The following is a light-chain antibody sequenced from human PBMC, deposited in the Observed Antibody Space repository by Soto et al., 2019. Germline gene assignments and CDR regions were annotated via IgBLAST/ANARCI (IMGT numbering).Light chain of an antibody. Sequence: DIQLTQSPSFVSASVGDRVTITCRASQDIGNFLAWYQQKPGEAPKLLIDSASTLQSVVPSRFSGSGSAAAFSLTISSLQPEDFAAYFCQQLNNYPLTFGGGTKVEI. CDR2: SAS. CDR3: QQLNNYPLT. V-gene: IGKV1-9*01. CDR1: QDIGNF. J-gene: IGKJ4*01.